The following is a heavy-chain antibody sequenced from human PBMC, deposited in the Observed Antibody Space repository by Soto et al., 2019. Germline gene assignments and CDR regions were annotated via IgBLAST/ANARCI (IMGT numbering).Heavy chain of an antibody. CDR2: INPSGGST. Sequence: QVQLVQSGAEVKKPGASVKVSCKASGYTFTSYYMHWVRQAPGQGLEWMGIINPSGGSTSYAQKFQGRVTMTRDTSTSTVYMELSSLRSEDTAVYYCARGDRWELPGSPKNGAFDIWGQGTMVTVSS. J-gene: IGHJ3*02. CDR1: GYTFTSYY. V-gene: IGHV1-46*01. CDR3: ARGDRWELPGSPKNGAFDI. D-gene: IGHD1-26*01.